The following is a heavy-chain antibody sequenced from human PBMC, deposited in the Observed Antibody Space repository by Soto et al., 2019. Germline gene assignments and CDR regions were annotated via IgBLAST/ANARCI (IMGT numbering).Heavy chain of an antibody. CDR2: ITGDGLTT. D-gene: IGHD3-10*01. Sequence: PGGSLRLSCAASGFTFSSYAMSWVRQAPGKGLDWVSTITGDGLTTYDTDSVKGRFTISRDTSKSTLYLQLNSLRVDDTAVYYCATDPLQLVSGLFDTWGQGTLVTVSS. J-gene: IGHJ5*02. CDR3: ATDPLQLVSGLFDT. V-gene: IGHV3-23*01. CDR1: GFTFSSYA.